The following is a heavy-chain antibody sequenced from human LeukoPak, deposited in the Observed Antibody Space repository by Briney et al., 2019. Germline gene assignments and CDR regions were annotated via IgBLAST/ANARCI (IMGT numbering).Heavy chain of an antibody. J-gene: IGHJ6*02. V-gene: IGHV3-33*01. CDR1: GFIFSSYG. D-gene: IGHD3-10*01. Sequence: GGSLRLSCAASGFIFSSYGMHWVRQAPGKGLEWVAIIWYDGSNTYHADSVKGRFTISRDNSKNTLFPQMNSLRAEDTAVYYCAREGTYYGSGSSYGMDVWGRGTTVTVSS. CDR3: AREGTYYGSGSSYGMDV. CDR2: IWYDGSNT.